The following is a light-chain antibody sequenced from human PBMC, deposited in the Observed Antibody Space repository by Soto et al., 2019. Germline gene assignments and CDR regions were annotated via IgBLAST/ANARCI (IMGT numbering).Light chain of an antibody. V-gene: IGKV3-15*01. Sequence: ERVITQSPATLSVPTGERATLSCRASQSVSSNLAWYQQKPGQAPRLFIYGASTRATAIPARFSGSGSGTEFTLTISSLQSEDFAVYYCQQYNDWPPITFGQGTRLEIK. CDR3: QQYNDWPPIT. J-gene: IGKJ5*01. CDR1: QSVSSN. CDR2: GAS.